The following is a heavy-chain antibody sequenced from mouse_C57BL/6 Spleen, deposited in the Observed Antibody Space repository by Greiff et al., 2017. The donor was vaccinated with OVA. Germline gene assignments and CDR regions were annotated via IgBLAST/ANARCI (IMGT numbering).Heavy chain of an antibody. CDR1: GYSFTDYN. CDR3: ARYATVVATKGYYAMDY. Sequence: EVQLQQSGPELVKPGASVKISCKASGYSFTDYNMNWVKQSNGKSLEWIGVINPNYGTTSYNQKFKGKATLTVDQSSSTAYMQLNSLTSEDSAVYYSARYATVVATKGYYAMDYWGQGTSVTVSS. CDR2: INPNYGTT. V-gene: IGHV1-39*01. D-gene: IGHD1-1*01. J-gene: IGHJ4*01.